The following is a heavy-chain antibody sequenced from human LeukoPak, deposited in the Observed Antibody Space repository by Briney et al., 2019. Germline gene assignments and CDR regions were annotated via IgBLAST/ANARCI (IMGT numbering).Heavy chain of an antibody. CDR2: INHSGST. V-gene: IGHV4-34*01. D-gene: IGHD3-22*01. Sequence: PSETLSLTCAVYGESFSCYYWSWIRQPPGKWLEWIGEINHSGSTNYNPSLKSRVTISVDTSKNQFSLKLSSVTAADTAVYYCARFDVGYYDSRGYYSVLWGQGTLVTVSS. J-gene: IGHJ4*02. CDR1: GESFSCYY. CDR3: ARFDVGYYDSRGYYSVL.